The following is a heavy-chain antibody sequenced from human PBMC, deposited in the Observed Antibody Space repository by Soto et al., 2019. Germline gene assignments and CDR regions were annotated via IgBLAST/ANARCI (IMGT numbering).Heavy chain of an antibody. CDR1: GFNFSSYS. J-gene: IGHJ6*02. CDR2: ISRSSSNI. Sequence: EVQLVESGGGLVKPGGSLRLSCAASGFNFSSYSVNWVRQAPGKGLEWVSSISRSSSNIYYVDSVKGRFTISRDNAKNSLYLQMNSLRAEDTAVYYCARDLKVAAAGTVYYYYGMDVWGQGTTVTVSS. V-gene: IGHV3-21*01. CDR3: ARDLKVAAAGTVYYYYGMDV. D-gene: IGHD6-13*01.